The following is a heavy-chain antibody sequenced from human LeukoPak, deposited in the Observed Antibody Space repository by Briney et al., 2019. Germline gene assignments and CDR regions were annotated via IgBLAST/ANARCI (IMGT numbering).Heavy chain of an antibody. CDR3: TRDSGRFRLDY. V-gene: IGHV3-7*01. CDR1: GFTFSSSW. Sequence: EGSLRLSCAASGFTFSSSWMNWVRQAPGKGLEWVASINEDGSEKYYVDSVKGRFTVSRDNAKNSLYLQMNSLRVEDTAVYYCTRDSGRFRLDYWGQGILVTVSS. CDR2: INEDGSEK. J-gene: IGHJ4*02. D-gene: IGHD6-19*01.